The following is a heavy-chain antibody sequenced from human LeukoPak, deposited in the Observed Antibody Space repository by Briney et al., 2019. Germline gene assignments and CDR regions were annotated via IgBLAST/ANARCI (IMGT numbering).Heavy chain of an antibody. Sequence: GGSLRLSCAASGFTFSSYAMSWVRQAPGKGLERVSAISGSGGSTYYADSVKGRFTISRDNSKNTLYLQMNSLRAEDTAVYYCAKLLLYYYYMDVWGKGTTVTVSS. CDR1: GFTFSSYA. CDR2: ISGSGGST. J-gene: IGHJ6*03. CDR3: AKLLLYYYYMDV. D-gene: IGHD1-26*01. V-gene: IGHV3-23*01.